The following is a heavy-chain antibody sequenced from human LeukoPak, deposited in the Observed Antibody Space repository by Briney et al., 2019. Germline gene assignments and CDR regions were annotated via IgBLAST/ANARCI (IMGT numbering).Heavy chain of an antibody. CDR2: ISSSISYT. CDR3: ARGTYAFDN. J-gene: IGHJ3*02. Sequence: PGGSLRLSCAASGFTFSDYYMSWIRQAPGKGLEWGSYISSSISYTNYADSVKGRFTISRDNAKNSLYLQMNSLRAEDTAVYYCARGTYAFDNWGQGTMVTVSS. D-gene: IGHD2-2*01. CDR1: GFTFSDYY. V-gene: IGHV3-11*06.